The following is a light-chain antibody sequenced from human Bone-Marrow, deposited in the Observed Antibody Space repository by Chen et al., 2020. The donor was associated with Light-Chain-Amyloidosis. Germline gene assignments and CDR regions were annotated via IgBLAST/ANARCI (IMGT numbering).Light chain of an antibody. CDR1: QSISSW. V-gene: IGKV1-5*03. CDR3: QQYNSYQYT. CDR2: EAS. Sequence: DIQMSQSPSTLSASVGDRVTLTCRPSQSISSWLAWYQQKPGKAPKLLIYEASTLDSGVPSRFSGSGSGTEFTLTSSSLQPDDFATYYCQQYNSYQYTFGQGTKLEIK. J-gene: IGKJ2*01.